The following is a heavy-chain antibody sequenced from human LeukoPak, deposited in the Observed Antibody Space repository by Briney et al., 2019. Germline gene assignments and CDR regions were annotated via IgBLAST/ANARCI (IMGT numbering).Heavy chain of an antibody. D-gene: IGHD3-16*01. CDR1: GYTFTGYF. J-gene: IGHJ4*02. V-gene: IGHV1-2*06. Sequence: ASVKVSCKASGYTFTGYFIHWVRQAPGQGFEWMGRINSNSGGTDFAQKFQGRVTMTRDTSISTAYMELSRLKSDDTALYYCAREVGFGSQVYYIDYWGRGTLVTVSS. CDR2: INSNSGGT. CDR3: AREVGFGSQVYYIDY.